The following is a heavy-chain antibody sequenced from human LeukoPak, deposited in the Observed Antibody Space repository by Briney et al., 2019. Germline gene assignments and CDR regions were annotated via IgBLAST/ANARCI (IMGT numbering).Heavy chain of an antibody. Sequence: SETLSLTCTVSGGSISSYYWSWIRQPPGKGLEWIGYIYYSGSTNYNPSLKSRVTISVDTSKNQFSLKLSSVTAADTAVYYCVRGTYYDFWLLDYWGQGTLVTVSS. J-gene: IGHJ4*02. CDR3: VRGTYYDFWLLDY. D-gene: IGHD3-3*01. V-gene: IGHV4-59*01. CDR2: IYYSGST. CDR1: GGSISSYY.